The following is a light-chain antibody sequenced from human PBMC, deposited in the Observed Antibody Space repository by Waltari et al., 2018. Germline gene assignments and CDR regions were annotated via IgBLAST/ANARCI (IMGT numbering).Light chain of an antibody. Sequence: QSALTQPASVSGSPGQSFTISCTGTRSDVGNYKRASWYQQHPGKAPKLMLYAGSNRPSGVADRFSGSKSGDMASLTISGLQPEDEAEYFCSSYAGSSKGVFGGGTKVTVL. J-gene: IGLJ2*01. V-gene: IGLV2-23*01. CDR1: RSDVGNYKR. CDR2: AGS. CDR3: SSYAGSSKGV.